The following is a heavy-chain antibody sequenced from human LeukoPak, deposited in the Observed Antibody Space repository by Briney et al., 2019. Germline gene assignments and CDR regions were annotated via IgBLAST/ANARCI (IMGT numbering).Heavy chain of an antibody. J-gene: IGHJ4*02. V-gene: IGHV3-9*01. D-gene: IGHD4-17*01. Sequence: SGGSLRLSCAASGFTVSNSYVSWVRQAPGKGLEWVSGISWNSGSIGYADSVKGRFTISRDNAKNSLYLQVNSLRAEDTALYYCAKDVHDYGDPSPFDYWGQGTLVTVSS. CDR1: GFTVSNSY. CDR2: ISWNSGSI. CDR3: AKDVHDYGDPSPFDY.